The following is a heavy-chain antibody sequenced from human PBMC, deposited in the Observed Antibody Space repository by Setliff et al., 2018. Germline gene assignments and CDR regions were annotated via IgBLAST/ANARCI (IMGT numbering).Heavy chain of an antibody. V-gene: IGHV4-4*07. D-gene: IGHD6-19*01. CDR2: IYTSGST. Sequence: SETLSLTCTVSGGSISNYYWSWIRQPAGKGLEWIGRIYTSGSTNYNPSLKSRVTMSVDTSKNQFSLKLNSVTAADMAVYYCAREQWLDPPGYYYMDVWAKGTAVTVSS. CDR1: GGSISNYY. CDR3: AREQWLDPPGYYYMDV. J-gene: IGHJ6*03.